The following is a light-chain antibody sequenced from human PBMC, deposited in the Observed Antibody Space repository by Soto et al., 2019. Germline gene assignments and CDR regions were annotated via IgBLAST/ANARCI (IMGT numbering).Light chain of an antibody. CDR2: EVT. Sequence: QSALTQPASVSGSPGQSITISCTGTSSDVGGHNYVSWYQQHPGTAPELMIYEVTNRPSGVSNRFSGSKSGNTASLTISGLQAEDEADYYCSSYTSSTTLDVVFGGGTKVTVL. CDR1: SSDVGGHNY. V-gene: IGLV2-14*01. CDR3: SSYTSSTTLDVV. J-gene: IGLJ2*01.